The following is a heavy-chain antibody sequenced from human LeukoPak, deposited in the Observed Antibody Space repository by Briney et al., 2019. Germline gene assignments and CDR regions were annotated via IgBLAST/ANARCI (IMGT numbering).Heavy chain of an antibody. J-gene: IGHJ4*02. V-gene: IGHV3-48*03. CDR2: ISSSGSAI. Sequence: GGSLSLSCAASGFTFSSYEMNWVRQAPGKGLEWVSKISSSGSAIYYADSVKGRFTISRNNAKSTLYLQMNSLRVEDTAVYYCARGGSLGYWGQGTLVTVSS. CDR1: GFTFSSYE. CDR3: ARGGSLGY. D-gene: IGHD6-19*01.